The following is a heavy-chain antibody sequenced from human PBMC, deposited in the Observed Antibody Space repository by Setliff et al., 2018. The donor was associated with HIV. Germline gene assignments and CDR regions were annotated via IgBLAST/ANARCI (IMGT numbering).Heavy chain of an antibody. CDR2: ISAYNGNT. D-gene: IGHD3-22*01. Sequence: ASVKVSCKASGYTFTSYGISWVRQAPGQGLEWMGWISAYNGNTNYAQKLRGRVTMTTDTSTSTACMELRSLRSDDTAVYYCARMIVLSASSPPNAFDIWGQGTMVTVSS. V-gene: IGHV1-18*01. CDR1: GYTFTSYG. J-gene: IGHJ3*02. CDR3: ARMIVLSASSPPNAFDI.